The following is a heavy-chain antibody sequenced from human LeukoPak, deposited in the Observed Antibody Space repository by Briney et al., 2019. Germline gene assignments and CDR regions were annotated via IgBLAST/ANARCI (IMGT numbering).Heavy chain of an antibody. CDR2: INPNSGGT. CDR3: ARVRGATTFYFDC. J-gene: IGHJ4*02. D-gene: IGHD1-26*01. V-gene: IGHV1-2*02. CDR1: GYTFTGYY. Sequence: GASVKVSCKASGYTFTGYYMHWVRQAPGQGLEWMGWINPNSGGTNYAQKFQGRVTMTRDTSISTAYMELSRLRSDDTAVYYCARVRGATTFYFDCWGQGTLVTVSS.